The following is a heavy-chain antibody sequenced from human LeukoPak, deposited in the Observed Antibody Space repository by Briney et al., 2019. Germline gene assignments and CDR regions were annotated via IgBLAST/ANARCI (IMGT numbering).Heavy chain of an antibody. CDR1: GCTFSSYA. CDR2: IIPIFGTA. Sequence: ASVKVSCKASGCTFSSYAISWVRQAPGQGLEWVGGIIPIFGTANYAQKFQGRVTITADESTSTAYMELSSLRSEDTAVYYCARINSSSWSVYYFDYWGQGTLVTVSS. J-gene: IGHJ4*02. CDR3: ARINSSSWSVYYFDY. V-gene: IGHV1-69*13. D-gene: IGHD6-13*01.